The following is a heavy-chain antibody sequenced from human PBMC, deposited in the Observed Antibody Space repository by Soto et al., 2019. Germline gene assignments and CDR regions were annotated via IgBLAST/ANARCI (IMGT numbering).Heavy chain of an antibody. CDR1: GFTFSSYG. V-gene: IGHV3-30*18. CDR2: ISYDGSNK. J-gene: IGHJ4*02. CDR3: AKDQVGNIAAAGTIDY. Sequence: QVQLVESGGGVVQPGRSLRLSCAASGFTFSSYGMHWVRQAPGKGLEWVAVISYDGSNKYYADSVKGRFTISRDNSKNTLYLQMNSLRAEDTAVYYCAKDQVGNIAAAGTIDYWGQGTLVTVSS. D-gene: IGHD6-13*01.